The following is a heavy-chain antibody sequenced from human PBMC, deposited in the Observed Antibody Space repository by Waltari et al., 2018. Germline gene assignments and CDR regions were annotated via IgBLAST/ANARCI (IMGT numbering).Heavy chain of an antibody. CDR3: AKRGAPGELWFFDY. Sequence: EVQLLESGGGLVQPGGSLRLSCTVSGFTFRDYARTWVRQAPGEGLGWVALVGRSVSATYYADSVKGRFSISRDNSRNTLYLQRNSLRAEDTAMYYCAKRGAPGELWFFDYWGQGNLVTVSS. CDR1: GFTFRDYA. J-gene: IGHJ4*02. D-gene: IGHD2-21*01. V-gene: IGHV3-23*01. CDR2: VGRSVSAT.